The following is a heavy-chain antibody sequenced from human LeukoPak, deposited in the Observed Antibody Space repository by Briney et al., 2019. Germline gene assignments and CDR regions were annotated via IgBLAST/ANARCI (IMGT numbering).Heavy chain of an antibody. V-gene: IGHV3-13*01. CDR3: ARVGYCSSTSCYAKPRTHWYFDL. D-gene: IGHD2-2*03. CDR1: GFTFSSYD. CDR2: IGTAGDT. J-gene: IGHJ2*01. Sequence: GGSLRLSCAASGFTFSSYDMHWVRQATGKGLEWVSAIGTAGDTYYPGSVKGRFTISRENAKNSLYLQMNSLRAEDAAVYYCARVGYCSSTSCYAKPRTHWYFDLWGRGTLVTVSS.